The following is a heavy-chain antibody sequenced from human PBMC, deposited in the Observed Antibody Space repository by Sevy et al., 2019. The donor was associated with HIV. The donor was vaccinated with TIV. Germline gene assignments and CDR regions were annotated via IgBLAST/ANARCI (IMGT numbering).Heavy chain of an antibody. D-gene: IGHD2-21*02. CDR1: GFIFSNYN. Sequence: GGSLRLSCAASGFIFSNYNMNWVRQAPGKGLEWVSYISSSSNDIYYVDSVKGRFTISRDNAKNSLYLQMNSLRAEDTAVYYCARKMELLVPDYWGQGTLVTVSS. J-gene: IGHJ4*02. CDR3: ARKMELLVPDY. V-gene: IGHV3-21*01. CDR2: ISSSSNDI.